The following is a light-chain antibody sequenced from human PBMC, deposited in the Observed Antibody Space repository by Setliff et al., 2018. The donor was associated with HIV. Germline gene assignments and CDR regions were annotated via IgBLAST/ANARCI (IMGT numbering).Light chain of an antibody. V-gene: IGLV2-11*01. CDR3: CSYAGTYRV. CDR1: NSDVDHFNS. Sequence: QSALTQPRSVSGSPGQSVTISCTGSNSDVDHFNSVSWHQQRPGAAPKLIISDVSERPSGVPDRFSGSKSDNTASLTISGLQSEDEADYYCCSYAGTYRVFGSGTKVTVL. J-gene: IGLJ1*01. CDR2: DVS.